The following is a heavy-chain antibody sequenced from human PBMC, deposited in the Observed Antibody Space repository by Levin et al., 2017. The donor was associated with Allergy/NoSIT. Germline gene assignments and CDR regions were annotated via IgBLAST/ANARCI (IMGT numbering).Heavy chain of an antibody. J-gene: IGHJ3*02. CDR1: GGSIRSAGHF. CDR3: ARHGFYGSGSYYNPEDAFDI. D-gene: IGHD3-10*01. CDR2: VFYTGST. V-gene: IGHV4-39*01. Sequence: SQTLSLTCTVSGGSIRSAGHFWGWIRQPPGKGLEWIGNVFYTGSTYYNPSLKSQVTISVDTSKNQFSLMLSSVTAADTAVFYCARHGFYGSGSYYNPEDAFDIWGQGTMVTVSA.